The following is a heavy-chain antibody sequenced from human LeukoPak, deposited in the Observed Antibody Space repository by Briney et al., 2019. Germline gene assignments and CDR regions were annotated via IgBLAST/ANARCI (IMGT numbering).Heavy chain of an antibody. CDR1: GFTFSTFG. CDR3: AKVNNYGDY. Sequence: GRSLRLSCAASGFTFSTFGIHWVRQAPGKGLEWVAAISPDGNNEYYIDSVKGRFTVSRDNSKNMIYLQMNSLRGEDSAVYYCAKVNNYGDYWGQGTLVTVSS. J-gene: IGHJ4*02. D-gene: IGHD5-18*01. CDR2: ISPDGNNE. V-gene: IGHV3-30*18.